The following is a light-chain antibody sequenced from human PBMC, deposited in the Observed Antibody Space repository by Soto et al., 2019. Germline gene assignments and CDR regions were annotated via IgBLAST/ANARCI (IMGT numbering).Light chain of an antibody. Sequence: DIQMTQSPSTLSASVGDRVTITCRASQSISSWLAWYQQKPGKDPKLLIHKASSLESGVPSRFSGSGSGTEFTLTNSSLQPDDFATYYCQQYNSYPTTFGQGTKVEIK. CDR1: QSISSW. CDR3: QQYNSYPTT. CDR2: KAS. V-gene: IGKV1-5*03. J-gene: IGKJ1*01.